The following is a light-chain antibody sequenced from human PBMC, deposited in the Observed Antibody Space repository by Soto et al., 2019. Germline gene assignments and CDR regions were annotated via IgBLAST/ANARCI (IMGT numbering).Light chain of an antibody. CDR3: ISHVGHSNV. CDR1: SSDVGGSDY. Sequence: SALTQPPSASGSPGQSVTISCTGTSSDVGGSDYVSWYQHHPGKAPKLMIYDVSKRPSGVPDRFSGSKSGNMASLTVSGLQAEDEADYYCISHVGHSNVFGTGTKVTVL. CDR2: DVS. J-gene: IGLJ1*01. V-gene: IGLV2-8*01.